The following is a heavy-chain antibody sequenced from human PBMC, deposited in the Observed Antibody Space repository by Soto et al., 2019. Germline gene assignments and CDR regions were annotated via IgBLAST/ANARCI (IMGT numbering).Heavy chain of an antibody. V-gene: IGHV4-61*01. CDR2: IYYSGST. Sequence: SVTLSLTCTVSGGSVSSGSYYWSWNRQPPGKGLEWIGYIYYSGSTNYNPSLKSRVTISVDTSKNQFSLKLSSVTAADTAVYYCAGAYSYGLLYYYYGMDVWGQGTTVTVSS. J-gene: IGHJ6*02. CDR1: GGSVSSGSYY. CDR3: AGAYSYGLLYYYYGMDV. D-gene: IGHD5-18*01.